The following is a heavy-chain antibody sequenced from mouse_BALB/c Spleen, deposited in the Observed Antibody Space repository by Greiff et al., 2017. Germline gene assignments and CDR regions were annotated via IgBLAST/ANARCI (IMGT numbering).Heavy chain of an antibody. CDR1: GFTFSSFG. J-gene: IGHJ3*01. D-gene: IGHD1-3*01. CDR3: ARDSSWFAY. Sequence: VQLKESGGGLVQPGGSRKLSCAASGFTFSSFGMHWVRQAPEKGLEWVAYISSGSSTIYYADTVKGRFTISRDNPKNTLFLQMTSLRSEDTAMYYCARDSSWFAYWGQGTLVTVSA. V-gene: IGHV5-17*02. CDR2: ISSGSSTI.